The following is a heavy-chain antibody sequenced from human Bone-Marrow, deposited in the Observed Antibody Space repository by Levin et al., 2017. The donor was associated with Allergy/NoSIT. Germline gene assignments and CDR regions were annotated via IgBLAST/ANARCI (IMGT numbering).Heavy chain of an antibody. J-gene: IGHJ4*02. CDR3: VARNSGATVDY. V-gene: IGHV1-2*06. CDR1: GYTFIAYY. Sequence: GGSLRLSCKASGYTFIAYYMHWVRQAPGQGLEWMGRINPKTGATDYAQKFQGRVTMTRDTSISTAYMELSSLRSDDTAVYFCVARNSGATVDYWGQGTLFTVSS. D-gene: IGHD4/OR15-4a*01. CDR2: INPKTGAT.